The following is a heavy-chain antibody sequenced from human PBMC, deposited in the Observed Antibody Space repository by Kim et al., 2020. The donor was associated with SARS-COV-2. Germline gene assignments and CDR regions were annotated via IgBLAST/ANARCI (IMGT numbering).Heavy chain of an antibody. Sequence: PAKGRFTISRDNAKNSLYLRMNSLRDEDTAVYYCARDYDFWSGYPGEGYWGQGTLVTVSS. D-gene: IGHD3-3*01. J-gene: IGHJ4*02. CDR3: ARDYDFWSGYPGEGY. V-gene: IGHV3-48*02.